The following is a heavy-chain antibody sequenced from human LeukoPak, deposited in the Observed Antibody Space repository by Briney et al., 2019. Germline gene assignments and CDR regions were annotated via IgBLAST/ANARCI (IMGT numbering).Heavy chain of an antibody. D-gene: IGHD1-26*01. CDR1: GYDFTVYY. Sequence: ASVKVSCKASGYDFTVYYMHWVRLAPGQGLEWMGWINPNSGGTKYAQKFQGRVTMTEDTSTDTAYMELSSLRSEDTAVYYCTVGSYFRNDAFDIWGQGTMVTVSS. CDR3: TVGSYFRNDAFDI. J-gene: IGHJ3*02. V-gene: IGHV1-2*02. CDR2: INPNSGGT.